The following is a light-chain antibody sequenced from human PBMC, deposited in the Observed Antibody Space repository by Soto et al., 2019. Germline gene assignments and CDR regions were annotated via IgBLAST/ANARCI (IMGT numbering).Light chain of an antibody. Sequence: DIQVTQSPSTLSASVGDRVTISCRASQNIDSWLAWYQQKPGKAPKLLIYDACSLESGVPSRFSGSGSGTEFTHTISSLQPDDFATYYCQQYNTYPYSFGPGTKVDIK. CDR1: QNIDSW. V-gene: IGKV1-5*01. J-gene: IGKJ3*01. CDR3: QQYNTYPYS. CDR2: DAC.